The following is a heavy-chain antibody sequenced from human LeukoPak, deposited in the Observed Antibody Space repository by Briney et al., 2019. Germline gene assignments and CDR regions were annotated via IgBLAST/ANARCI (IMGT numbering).Heavy chain of an antibody. Sequence: GGSLRLSCAASGFTFSSYSMNWVRHAPGKGLEWVSYISSSSTTIYYADSVKGRFTISRDNAKNSLFLQMNSLRAEDTAMYYCARAHSGYYSFFDYWGQGTLVTVSS. CDR3: ARAHSGYYSFFDY. V-gene: IGHV3-48*01. D-gene: IGHD1-26*01. J-gene: IGHJ4*02. CDR1: GFTFSSYS. CDR2: ISSSSTTI.